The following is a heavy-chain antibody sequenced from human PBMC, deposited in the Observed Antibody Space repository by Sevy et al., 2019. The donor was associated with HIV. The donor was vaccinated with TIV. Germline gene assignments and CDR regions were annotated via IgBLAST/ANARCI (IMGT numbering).Heavy chain of an antibody. D-gene: IGHD6-19*01. CDR3: VRDTSAFSFHYFDY. CDR1: GFTFNDHT. CDR2: ISWNGAII. V-gene: IGHV3-9*01. Sequence: GGSLRLSCAASGFTFNDHTIHWVRQAPGKGLEWVSGISWNGAIINYADSVKGRFTISRDNANNSLFLQMNSLRAEDTALYYCVRDTSAFSFHYFDYWGQGTRVTVSS. J-gene: IGHJ4*02.